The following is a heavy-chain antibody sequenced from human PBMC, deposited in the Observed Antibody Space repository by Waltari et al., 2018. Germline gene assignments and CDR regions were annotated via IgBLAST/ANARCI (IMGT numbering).Heavy chain of an antibody. CDR3: ARDLRLGMDY. D-gene: IGHD7-27*01. CDR1: GYTFTGYY. J-gene: IGHJ4*02. Sequence: QVQLVQSGAEVKKPGASVKVSCKASGYTFTGYYMHWVRQDPGQGLEWMGWCNPNSVGTNDAQKCQGRVTMTRDTSISTAYMELSRLRSDDTAVYYCARDLRLGMDYWGQGTLVTVSS. CDR2: CNPNSVGT. V-gene: IGHV1-2*02.